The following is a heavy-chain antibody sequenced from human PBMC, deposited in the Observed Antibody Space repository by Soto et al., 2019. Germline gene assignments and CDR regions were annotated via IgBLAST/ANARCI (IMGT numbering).Heavy chain of an antibody. CDR2: INQDGSEK. CDR3: ARDAYCSGGSYYVS. CDR1: GFTFSSYW. J-gene: IGHJ5*02. V-gene: IGHV3-7*04. D-gene: IGHD2-15*01. Sequence: GGSLRLSCVASGFTFSSYWMSWVRQAPGKGLEWVANINQDGSEKNYVDSVKGRFTISRDNAENSLDLQMNSLRAEDTAVCYWARDAYCSGGSYYVSWGQGTLVTVSS.